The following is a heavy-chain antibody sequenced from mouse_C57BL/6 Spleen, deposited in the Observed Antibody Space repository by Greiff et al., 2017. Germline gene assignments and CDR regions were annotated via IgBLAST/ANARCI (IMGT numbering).Heavy chain of an antibody. D-gene: IGHD2-2*01. J-gene: IGHJ2*01. CDR2: IDPNSGGT. CDR1: GYTFTSYW. V-gene: IGHV1-72*01. Sequence: QVQLQQPGAELVKPGASVKLSCKASGYTFTSYWMHWVKQRPGRGLEWIGRIDPNSGGTKYNEKFKSKATLTVDKPSSTAYMQLSSLTSEDSAVYYCASGDLLWLRRGDFDYWGQGTTLTVSS. CDR3: ASGDLLWLRRGDFDY.